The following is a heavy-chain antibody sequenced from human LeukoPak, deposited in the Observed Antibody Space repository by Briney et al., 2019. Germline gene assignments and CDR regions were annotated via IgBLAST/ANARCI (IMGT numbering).Heavy chain of an antibody. D-gene: IGHD2-15*01. Sequence: SETLSLTCSVSGGSISSSSYYWGWIRQPPGKGLEWIGSIFYSGSTYYNPSLRSRVTISVDTSKNQFSLNLSSVTAADTAVYYCASEVCAGGSCYSVYWGQGTLVTVSS. CDR2: IFYSGST. CDR1: GGSISSSSYY. V-gene: IGHV4-39*07. CDR3: ASEVCAGGSCYSVY. J-gene: IGHJ4*02.